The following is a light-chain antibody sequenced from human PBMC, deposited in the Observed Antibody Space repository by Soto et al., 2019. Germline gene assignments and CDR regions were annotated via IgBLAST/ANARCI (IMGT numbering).Light chain of an antibody. CDR2: AAS. J-gene: IGKJ3*01. CDR1: QSISNY. Sequence: DIQMTQSPSSLSTSVGDRVTITCRASQSISNYLNWFQQNAGKAPKLLIYAASSLQSGVPSRFSGSGSGTDFTLTISSLQPEDFATYYCQQSYSTPVTFGPGTKVEIK. CDR3: QQSYSTPVT. V-gene: IGKV1-39*01.